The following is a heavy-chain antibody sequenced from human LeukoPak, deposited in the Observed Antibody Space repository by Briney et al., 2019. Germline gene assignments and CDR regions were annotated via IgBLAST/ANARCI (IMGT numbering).Heavy chain of an antibody. Sequence: SGPTLVNPTQTLTLTCTVSGFSVDTNGLAVGWIRQPPGKALEWLALIYWDDDKPFSPALKSRLTITKDTSRNHVVLTMTNMDPADTGTYYCAQRSSKLAGPRFAFWGQGTLVTVSS. CDR2: IYWDDDK. CDR1: GFSVDTNGLA. D-gene: IGHD6-19*01. J-gene: IGHJ4*02. CDR3: AQRSSKLAGPRFAF. V-gene: IGHV2-5*02.